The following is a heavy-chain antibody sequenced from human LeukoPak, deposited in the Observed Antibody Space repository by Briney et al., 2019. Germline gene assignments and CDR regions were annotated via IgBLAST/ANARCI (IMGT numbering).Heavy chain of an antibody. Sequence: ASVKVSCKASGYTFTGYYMYWVRQAPGQGLEWMGRINPSSGGTDYAQKFQGRVTMTRDTSISTAYMELSRLRSDDTAMYYCARGYCSGGSCYSVENWFDPWGQGTLVTVSS. CDR1: GYTFTGYY. J-gene: IGHJ5*02. CDR3: ARGYCSGGSCYSVENWFDP. CDR2: INPSSGGT. D-gene: IGHD2-15*01. V-gene: IGHV1-2*06.